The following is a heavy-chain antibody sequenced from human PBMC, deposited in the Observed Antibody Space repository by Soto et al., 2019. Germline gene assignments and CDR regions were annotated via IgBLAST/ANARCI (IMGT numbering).Heavy chain of an antibody. CDR1: GFTFSSYA. CDR3: ARGGDGYNRPIDYFDY. V-gene: IGHV3-30-3*01. CDR2: ISYDGSNK. Sequence: GGALRLACAASGFTFSSYAMHWVRQAPGKGLEWVAVISYDGSNKYYADSVKGRFTISRDNSKNTLYLQMNSLRAEDTAVYYCARGGDGYNRPIDYFDYWGQGTLVTVSS. J-gene: IGHJ4*02. D-gene: IGHD5-12*01.